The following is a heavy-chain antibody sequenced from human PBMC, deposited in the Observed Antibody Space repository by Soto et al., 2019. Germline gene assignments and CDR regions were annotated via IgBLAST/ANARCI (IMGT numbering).Heavy chain of an antibody. CDR2: LHYSGNT. J-gene: IGHJ4*02. V-gene: IGHV4-59*01. Sequence: PSETLSLTCAVSSASISSSYWTWIRQPPGKGLEWIGYLHYSGNTNYNPSLKGRVTISEDTSRNQFSLRLNSVTAADTAVYYCARDRMTSGYFDSWGQGMLVTVS. CDR3: ARDRMTSGYFDS. CDR1: SASISSSY. D-gene: IGHD1-26*01.